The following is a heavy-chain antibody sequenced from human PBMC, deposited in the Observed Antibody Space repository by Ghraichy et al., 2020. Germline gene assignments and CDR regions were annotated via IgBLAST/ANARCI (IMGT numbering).Heavy chain of an antibody. J-gene: IGHJ6*02. CDR3: ARVFYVMDV. V-gene: IGHV3-23*01. Sequence: GGSLRLSYAASGFTFTSYAMSWVRQAPGKGLEWVSIIGRSGDDTNYADSVKGRFTISRDDSKNTLSLQMNSLRAEDTAVYYCARVFYVMDVWGQGTTVTVSS. CDR1: GFTFTSYA. CDR2: IGRSGDDT.